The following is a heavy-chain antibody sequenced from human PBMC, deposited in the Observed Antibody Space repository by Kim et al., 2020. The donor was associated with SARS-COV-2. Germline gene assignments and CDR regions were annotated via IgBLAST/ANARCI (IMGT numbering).Heavy chain of an antibody. J-gene: IGHJ4*02. V-gene: IGHV3-74*01. CDR3: ARYYDRSYDY. CDR2: INGDASIT. D-gene: IGHD3-16*01. CDR1: GLNFRSAW. Sequence: GGSLRLSCAVSGLNFRSAWMHWVRQTPGNELVWVANINGDASITRYADSVKGRFTISRDNAKNMLFLQMSSLRAEDTAVYYCARYYDRSYDYWGQGTLVRVSS.